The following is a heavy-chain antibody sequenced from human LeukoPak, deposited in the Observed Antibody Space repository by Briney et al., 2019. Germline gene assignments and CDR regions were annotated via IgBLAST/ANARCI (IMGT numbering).Heavy chain of an antibody. J-gene: IGHJ6*02. CDR1: GGSISSYY. V-gene: IGHV4-4*07. D-gene: IGHD6-19*01. Sequence: SETLSLTCTVSGGSISSYYWSWIRQPAGKGLEWIGRIYTSGSTNYNPSLKSRVTISVDTSKNQFSLKLSSVTAADTAVYYCAREESGIAVAGAGSADQNYYYGMDVWGQGTTVTVSS. CDR3: AREESGIAVAGAGSADQNYYYGMDV. CDR2: IYTSGST.